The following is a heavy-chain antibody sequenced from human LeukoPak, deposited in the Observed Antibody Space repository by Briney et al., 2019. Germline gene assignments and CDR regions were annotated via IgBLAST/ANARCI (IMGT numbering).Heavy chain of an antibody. CDR2: PDVEDAET. Sequence: ASVKVSCKVSGYSLSELSMHWVRQAPGKGLEWIGAPDVEDAETIYAQKFQGRVTMTDDTSTDTAYLDLSGLRSEDTAVYYCATAAREVTSFRIFHFYYMDVWGKGTTVTVSS. D-gene: IGHD2/OR15-2a*01. V-gene: IGHV1-24*01. CDR3: ATAAREVTSFRIFHFYYMDV. CDR1: GYSLSELS. J-gene: IGHJ6*03.